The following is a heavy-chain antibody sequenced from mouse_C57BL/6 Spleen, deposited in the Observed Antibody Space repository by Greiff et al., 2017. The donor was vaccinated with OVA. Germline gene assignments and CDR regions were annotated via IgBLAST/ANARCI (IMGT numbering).Heavy chain of an antibody. V-gene: IGHV5-16*01. Sequence: EVKVVESEGGLVQPGSSMKLSCTASGFTFSDYYMAWVRQVPEKGLEWVANINYDGSSTYYLDSLKSRFIISRDNAKNILYLQMSSLKSEDTATYYCAREGSYWYFDVWGTGTTVTVSS. CDR3: AREGSYWYFDV. D-gene: IGHD1-1*01. J-gene: IGHJ1*03. CDR2: INYDGSST. CDR1: GFTFSDYY.